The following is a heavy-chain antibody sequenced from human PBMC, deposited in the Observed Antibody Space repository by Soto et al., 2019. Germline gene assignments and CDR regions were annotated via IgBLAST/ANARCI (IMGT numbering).Heavy chain of an antibody. CDR1: GGSFSGYY. Sequence: PSETLSLTCAVYGGSFSGYYWSWIRQPPGKGLEWIGETNHSGSTNYNPSLKSRVTISVDTSKNQFSLKLSSVTAADTAVYYCARGHVAGYCSGGSCYSLYWFDPWGQGTLVTVSS. D-gene: IGHD2-15*01. CDR2: TNHSGST. CDR3: ARGHVAGYCSGGSCYSLYWFDP. J-gene: IGHJ5*02. V-gene: IGHV4-34*01.